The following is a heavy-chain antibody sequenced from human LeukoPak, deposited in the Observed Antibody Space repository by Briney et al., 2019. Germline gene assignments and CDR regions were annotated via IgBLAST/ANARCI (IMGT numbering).Heavy chain of an antibody. D-gene: IGHD3-10*01. CDR1: GGTFSSYA. Sequence: ASVKVSCKASGGTFSSYAISWVRQAPGQGLEWMGGIIPIFGTANYAQKFQGRVTITADESTSTAYMELSSLRSEDTAVYYCARDRLRTYYYGSGSYRYYYYMDVWGKGTTVTISS. CDR3: ARDRLRTYYYGSGSYRYYYYMDV. J-gene: IGHJ6*03. V-gene: IGHV1-69*01. CDR2: IIPIFGTA.